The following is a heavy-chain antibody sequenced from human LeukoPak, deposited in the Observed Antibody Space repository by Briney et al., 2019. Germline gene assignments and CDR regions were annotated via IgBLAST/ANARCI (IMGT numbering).Heavy chain of an antibody. D-gene: IGHD6-19*01. J-gene: IGHJ3*02. Sequence: GGSLRLSCAASGLTFSSYAMSWVRQAPGKGLEWVSAISGSGGSTYYADSVKGRFTISRDNSKNTLYLQMNSLRAEDTALYYCAAQWLLHGAFDIWGQGTMVTVSS. CDR1: GLTFSSYA. CDR2: ISGSGGST. V-gene: IGHV3-23*01. CDR3: AAQWLLHGAFDI.